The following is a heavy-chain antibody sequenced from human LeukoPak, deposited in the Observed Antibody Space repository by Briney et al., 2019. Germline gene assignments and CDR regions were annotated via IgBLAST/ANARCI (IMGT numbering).Heavy chain of an antibody. V-gene: IGHV1-18*01. CDR1: GYTFTSYG. J-gene: IGHJ4*02. Sequence: GASVKVSCKASGYTFTSYGISWVRQAPGQGLEWMGWISAYNGNTNYAQKLQGRVTMTTDTSTSTAYMELRSLRSDDTAVYYCARDIYLGYYDSSGYYYGPFDYWGQGTLVTVSS. D-gene: IGHD3-22*01. CDR2: ISAYNGNT. CDR3: ARDIYLGYYDSSGYYYGPFDY.